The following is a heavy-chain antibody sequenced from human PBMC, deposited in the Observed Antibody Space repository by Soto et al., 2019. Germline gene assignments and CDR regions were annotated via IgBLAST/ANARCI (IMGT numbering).Heavy chain of an antibody. D-gene: IGHD5-12*01. Sequence: GASVKVSCKAFGYTLTSYDINWVRQATGQGLEWVGWMNPNSGNRGYAPKFQGRVTMTWSTSLSTAYMEVRSLRSGDTAVYYCKRTGLGLPNDYWVQGTLVTVSS. CDR2: MNPNSGNR. V-gene: IGHV1-8*01. CDR1: GYTLTSYD. CDR3: KRTGLGLPNDY. J-gene: IGHJ4*02.